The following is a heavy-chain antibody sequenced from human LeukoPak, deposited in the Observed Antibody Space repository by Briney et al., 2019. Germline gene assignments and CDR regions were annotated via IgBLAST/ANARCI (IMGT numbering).Heavy chain of an antibody. CDR2: IYHSGST. J-gene: IGHJ4*02. CDR1: GGSISSGSYY. V-gene: IGHV4-39*07. Sequence: ASETLSLTCTVSGGSISSGSYYWSWIRQPAGKGLEWIGRIYHSGSTYYNPSLKSRVTISVDTSKNQFSLKLSSVTAADTAVYYCARDRGTWNDDGFDYWGQGTLVTVSS. CDR3: ARDRGTWNDDGFDY. D-gene: IGHD1-1*01.